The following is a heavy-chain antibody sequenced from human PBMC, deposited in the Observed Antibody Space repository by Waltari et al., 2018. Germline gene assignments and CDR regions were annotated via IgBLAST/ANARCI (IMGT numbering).Heavy chain of an antibody. J-gene: IGHJ6*03. Sequence: QLQLQESGPGLVKPSETLSLNCTVSGGPMRSSSYYWVWIRQPPGKGLEWVGSIYYSGTTYYNSSLKSRVTISVDMSKSQFSLKLSSVAAADTAVYYCARVGNCGGDCYTYYYFYMDVWGKGTTVTISS. CDR1: GGPMRSSSYY. D-gene: IGHD2-21*01. CDR2: IYYSGTT. CDR3: ARVGNCGGDCYTYYYFYMDV. V-gene: IGHV4-39*07.